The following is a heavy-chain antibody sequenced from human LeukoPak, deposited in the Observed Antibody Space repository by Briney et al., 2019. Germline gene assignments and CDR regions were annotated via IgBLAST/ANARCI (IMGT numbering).Heavy chain of an antibody. CDR3: ARDGGWYYFDY. CDR2: TSSGGSTI. V-gene: IGHV3-48*03. Sequence: GGSLRLSCAASGFTFSSYAMAWVRQAPGKGLEWISYTSSGGSTIYYADSVKGRFTISRDNAKNSLYLQMNSLRAEDTAIYYCARDGGWYYFDYWGQGTLVTVSS. J-gene: IGHJ4*02. D-gene: IGHD6-19*01. CDR1: GFTFSSYA.